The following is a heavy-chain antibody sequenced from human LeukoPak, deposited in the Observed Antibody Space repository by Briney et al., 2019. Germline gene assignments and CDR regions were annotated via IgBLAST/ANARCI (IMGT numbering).Heavy chain of an antibody. V-gene: IGHV3-23*01. CDR2: ISGSGGST. D-gene: IGHD3-22*01. CDR1: GFTFSSYA. J-gene: IGHJ4*02. Sequence: GGSLRLSCAASGFTFSSYAMSWVRQAPGKGLEWVSAISGSGGSTYYADSVKGRFTISRDNSKNTLYLQMNSLRAEDTAVYYCARDLPITNYYDSSAPLGWGQGTLVTVSS. CDR3: ARDLPITNYYDSSAPLG.